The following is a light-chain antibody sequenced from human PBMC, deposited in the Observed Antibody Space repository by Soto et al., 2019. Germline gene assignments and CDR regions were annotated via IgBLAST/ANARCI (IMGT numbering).Light chain of an antibody. CDR1: QSVSSSY. CDR2: GAS. CDR3: QQYGSSHWT. J-gene: IGKJ1*01. Sequence: VLTQSPGTLSFSPGERADLSCRASQSVSSSYLAWYQQKPRQAPRILLYGASSRATGIPDRFSGSGSGTDFTLTISRLEPEDVAVYYCQQYGSSHWTVDPGNKVDIK. V-gene: IGKV3-20*01.